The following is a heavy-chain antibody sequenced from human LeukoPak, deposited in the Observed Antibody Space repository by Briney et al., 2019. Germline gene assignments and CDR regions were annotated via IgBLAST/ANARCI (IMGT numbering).Heavy chain of an antibody. CDR1: GGSVSGTYY. CDR3: ARRWVYDKRAFDA. Sequence: PSETLSLTCTVSGGSVSGTYYWSWIRHPPGKGLEWIAYIYHTGSTDSNPSLTSRATISLDTSKNQFSLKMNSVTAADTAVYYCARRWVYDKRAFDAWGQGALVTVSS. J-gene: IGHJ3*01. CDR2: IYHTGST. D-gene: IGHD3-16*01. V-gene: IGHV4-61*01.